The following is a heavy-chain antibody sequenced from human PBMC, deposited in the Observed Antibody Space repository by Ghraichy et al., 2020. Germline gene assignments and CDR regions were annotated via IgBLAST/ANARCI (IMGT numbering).Heavy chain of an antibody. J-gene: IGHJ5*02. CDR1: GDSISSSSYY. CDR2: IYYSGNT. V-gene: IGHV4-39*02. D-gene: IGHD2-2*01. CDR3: ARLGKYQLLYCLGVWFDP. Sequence: SETLSLTCIVSGDSISSSSYYWAWVRQPPGKELEWIGCIYYSGNTYHNLSLKGRVSLSADTSKNHLSLDLNSATAADTAIYYCARLGKYQLLYCLGVWFDPWGQGTLVTVSS.